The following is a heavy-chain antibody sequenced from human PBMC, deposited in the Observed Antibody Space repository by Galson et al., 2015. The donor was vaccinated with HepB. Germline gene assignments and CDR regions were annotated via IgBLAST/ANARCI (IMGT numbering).Heavy chain of an antibody. D-gene: IGHD3-10*01. V-gene: IGHV3-53*04. Sequence: GSLRLSCAASGFTVSRIYMSWVRQAPGKGLEWVSVIYSGGTTYYADSVRGRFTISRHNSKNTLYLQMNSLRAEDTAVYYCARDYYGSGSYPYEAFDIWGQGTMVTVSS. J-gene: IGHJ3*02. CDR1: GFTVSRIY. CDR3: ARDYYGSGSYPYEAFDI. CDR2: IYSGGTT.